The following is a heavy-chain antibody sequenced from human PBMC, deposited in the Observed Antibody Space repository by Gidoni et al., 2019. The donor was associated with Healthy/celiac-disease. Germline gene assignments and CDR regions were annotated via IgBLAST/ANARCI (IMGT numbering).Heavy chain of an antibody. Sequence: QVQLVQSGAEVKKPGSSVKVSCKASGGTFSSYAISWVRQAPGQGLEWMGGIIPIFGTANYAQKFQGRVTITADESTSTAYMELSSLRSEDTAVYYCARGPPNIIVVGYAFDIWGQGTMVTVSS. D-gene: IGHD2-15*01. J-gene: IGHJ3*02. CDR1: GGTFSSYA. CDR2: IIPIFGTA. CDR3: ARGPPNIIVVGYAFDI. V-gene: IGHV1-69*01.